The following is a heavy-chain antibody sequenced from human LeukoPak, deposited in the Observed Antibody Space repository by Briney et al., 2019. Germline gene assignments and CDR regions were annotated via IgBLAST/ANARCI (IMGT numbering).Heavy chain of an antibody. V-gene: IGHV4-34*01. CDR1: GGSFSGYY. Sequence: PSETLSLTCAVYGGSFSGYYWSWIRQPPGKGLEWIGEISHSGSTNYNPSLKSRVTISVDTSKNQFSLKLSSVTAADTAVYYCAIRDLAFDIWGQGTMVTVSS. CDR2: ISHSGST. CDR3: AIRDLAFDI. J-gene: IGHJ3*02.